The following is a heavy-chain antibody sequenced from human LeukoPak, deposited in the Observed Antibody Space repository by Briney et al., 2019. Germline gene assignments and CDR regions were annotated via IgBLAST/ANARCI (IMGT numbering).Heavy chain of an antibody. J-gene: IGHJ5*02. CDR3: ARAYQRLGGLSFPDQ. CDR1: GYTFTSYD. CDR2: INPNTGNP. Sequence: GASVKVSCKASGYTFTSYDINWVRQATGQGLEWMGWINPNTGNPTYAQGFTGRFVFSLDTSVSTTYLQISSLKAEDTAVYYCARAYQRLGGLSFPDQWGQGTLVSVSS. D-gene: IGHD3-16*02. V-gene: IGHV7-4-1*02.